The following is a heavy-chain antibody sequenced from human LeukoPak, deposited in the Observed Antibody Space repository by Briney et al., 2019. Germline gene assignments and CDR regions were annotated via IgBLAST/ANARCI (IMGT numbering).Heavy chain of an antibody. CDR2: VNTHTGAT. CDR1: GYTFTGYY. CDR3: ARSGRGHVYGFFDY. J-gene: IGHJ4*02. D-gene: IGHD3-10*01. Sequence: ASVKVSCKASGYTFTGYYTHWVRQAPGQGLEWMGWVNTHTGATNYAQKFQGAVTMTRDTSISTAYMELSRPRSDDTAMYYCARSGRGHVYGFFDYWGQGTLVTVSS. V-gene: IGHV1-2*02.